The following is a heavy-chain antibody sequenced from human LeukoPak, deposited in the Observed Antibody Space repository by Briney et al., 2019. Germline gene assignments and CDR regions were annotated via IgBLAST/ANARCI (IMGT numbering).Heavy chain of an antibody. V-gene: IGHV4-4*07. CDR3: ARGKYDTSGYYQQSDF. CDR2: IYSSGNT. J-gene: IGHJ4*02. D-gene: IGHD3-22*01. Sequence: PSETLSLTCVVSGGSISGHYWNWIRQSAGKGLEWIGRIYSSGNTTYNPSLESRVSMSVETSKKQLSLRLSSVTAADTAVYYCARGKYDTSGYYQQSDFWGQGTLVTVSS. CDR1: GGSISGHY.